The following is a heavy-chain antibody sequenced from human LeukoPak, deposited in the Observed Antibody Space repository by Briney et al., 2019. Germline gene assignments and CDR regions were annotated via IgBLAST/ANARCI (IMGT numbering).Heavy chain of an antibody. D-gene: IGHD4-17*01. Sequence: ASVKASCKASGYTFTSYGISWVRQAPGQGLEWMGWISAYNGNTNYAQKLQGRVTMTTDTSTSTAYMELRSLRSDDTAVYYCARDLLSSTVTPFDYWGQGTLVTVSS. V-gene: IGHV1-18*01. J-gene: IGHJ4*02. CDR2: ISAYNGNT. CDR1: GYTFTSYG. CDR3: ARDLLSSTVTPFDY.